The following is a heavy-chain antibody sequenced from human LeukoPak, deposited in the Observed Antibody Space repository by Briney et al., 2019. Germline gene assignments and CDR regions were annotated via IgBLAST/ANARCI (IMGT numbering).Heavy chain of an antibody. J-gene: IGHJ4*02. V-gene: IGHV3-23*01. Sequence: PGGSLRLSCAASGFTFSSYALTWVRQAPGKGLEWGSSISGGGNNIYYSGSAKGRFTISRDNSQHILYLQMTSLRAEDTAVYFCARDVGAAAGFYLDYWGQGALVTVSP. D-gene: IGHD6-13*01. CDR1: GFTFSSYA. CDR2: ISGGGNNI. CDR3: ARDVGAAAGFYLDY.